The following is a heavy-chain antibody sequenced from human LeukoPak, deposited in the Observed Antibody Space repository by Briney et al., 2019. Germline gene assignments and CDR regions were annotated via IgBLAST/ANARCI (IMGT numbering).Heavy chain of an antibody. J-gene: IGHJ5*02. D-gene: IGHD6-13*01. CDR2: ISSSGSTI. CDR1: GFPFSSYE. Sequence: GSLRLSCAASGFPFSSYEMNWVRQAPGKGLEWVSYISSSGSTIYYADSVKGRFTISRDNAKNSLYLQMNSLRAEDTAVYYCAREAIAAAFDPWGQGTLVTVSS. CDR3: AREAIAAAFDP. V-gene: IGHV3-48*03.